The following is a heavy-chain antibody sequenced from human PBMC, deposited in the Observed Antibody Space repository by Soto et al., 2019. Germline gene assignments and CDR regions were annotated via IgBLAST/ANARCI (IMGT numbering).Heavy chain of an antibody. V-gene: IGHV3-21*01. D-gene: IGHD6-19*01. CDR2: ISSSSSYI. Sequence: EVQLVESGGGLVKPGGSLRLSCAASGFTFSSYSMNWVRQAPGKGLEWVSSISSSSSYIYYADSVKGRFTISRDNAKNSLYLQMNRLRAEDTAVYYCARGDRPQSSGWYINWFDPWGQGTLVTVSS. J-gene: IGHJ5*02. CDR1: GFTFSSYS. CDR3: ARGDRPQSSGWYINWFDP.